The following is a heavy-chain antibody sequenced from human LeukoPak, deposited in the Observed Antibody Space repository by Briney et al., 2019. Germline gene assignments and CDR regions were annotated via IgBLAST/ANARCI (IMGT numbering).Heavy chain of an antibody. CDR2: IYYGGTI. V-gene: IGHV4-59*01. CDR3: ARDTYSGRWEGMDV. J-gene: IGHJ6*02. Sequence: PSETLSLTCTVSGGSISSYYWTWIRQPPGKGLEWIGYIYYGGTINYNPSLKNRVTISVDTSKNQFSLKLTSVTAADTAVYYCARDTYSGRWEGMDVWGQGTTVTVSS. CDR1: GGSISSYY. D-gene: IGHD5-12*01.